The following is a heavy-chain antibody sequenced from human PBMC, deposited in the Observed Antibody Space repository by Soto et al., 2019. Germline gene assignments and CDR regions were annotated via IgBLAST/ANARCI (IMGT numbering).Heavy chain of an antibody. Sequence: GGSLRLSCAASGFTFSSYAMSWVRQAPGKGLEWVSSISGSGGSTYYADSVKGRFTISRDNSKNTLYLQMSSLRAEDTAIYYCARHQDIVVVPYWYFDLWGRGTLVTVSS. V-gene: IGHV3-23*01. CDR2: ISGSGGST. CDR3: ARHQDIVVVPYWYFDL. J-gene: IGHJ2*01. CDR1: GFTFSSYA. D-gene: IGHD2-2*01.